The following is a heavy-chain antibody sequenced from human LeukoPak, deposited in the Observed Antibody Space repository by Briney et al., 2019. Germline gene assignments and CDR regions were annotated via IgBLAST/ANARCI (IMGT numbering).Heavy chain of an antibody. CDR2: INHSGST. Sequence: SETLPLTCAVYGGSFSGYYWSWIRQPPGKGLEWIGEINHSGSTNYNPSLKSRVTISVDTSKNQFSLKLSSVTAADTAVYYCARGGVKTYYYDSSGYYPRGRTRAVGYWGQGTLVTVSS. J-gene: IGHJ4*02. D-gene: IGHD3-22*01. V-gene: IGHV4-34*01. CDR1: GGSFSGYY. CDR3: ARGGVKTYYYDSSGYYPRGRTRAVGY.